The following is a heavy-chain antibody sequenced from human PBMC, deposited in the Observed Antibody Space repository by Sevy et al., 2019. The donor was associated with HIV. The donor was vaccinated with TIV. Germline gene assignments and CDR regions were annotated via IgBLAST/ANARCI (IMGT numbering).Heavy chain of an antibody. V-gene: IGHV3-49*04. Sequence: GGSLRLSCRASGFTFDDYTMSWVRQAPGKGLEWVAFIRSKAYAGTTVYAASVKGRFTISRDESKIIAYLQMNSLKTEATAVYYCTRVEGAADWGMDVWGQGTTVTVSS. CDR3: TRVEGAADWGMDV. D-gene: IGHD1-26*01. J-gene: IGHJ6*02. CDR1: GFTFDDYT. CDR2: IRSKAYAGTT.